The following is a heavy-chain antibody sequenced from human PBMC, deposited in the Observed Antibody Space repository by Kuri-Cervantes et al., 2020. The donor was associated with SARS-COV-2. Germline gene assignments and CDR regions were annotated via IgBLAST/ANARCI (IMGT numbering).Heavy chain of an antibody. Sequence: SVKVSCKASGYTFTSYGISWVRQAPGQGLEWMGGIIPIFGTANYAQKFQGRVTITADKSTSTAYMELSSLRSEDTAVYYCAREGSCSTSCPSDYWGQGTLVTVSS. CDR1: GYTFTSYG. CDR3: AREGSCSTSCPSDY. CDR2: IIPIFGTA. V-gene: IGHV1-69*06. J-gene: IGHJ4*02. D-gene: IGHD2-2*01.